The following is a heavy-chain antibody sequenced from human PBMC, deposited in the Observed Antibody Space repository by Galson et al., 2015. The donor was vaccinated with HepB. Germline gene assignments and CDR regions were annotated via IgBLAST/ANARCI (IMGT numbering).Heavy chain of an antibody. Sequence: SLRLSCAASGFTFSSYAMSWVRQAPGKGPEWVSAISAGGGSTYYADSVKGRFTISRDNSKNTLYLQMNSLRAEDTAVYYCASGGNGGRYSYGYFDHWGQGTLVTVSS. J-gene: IGHJ4*02. CDR1: GFTFSSYA. V-gene: IGHV3-23*01. CDR3: ASGGNGGRYSYGYFDH. CDR2: ISAGGGST. D-gene: IGHD5-18*01.